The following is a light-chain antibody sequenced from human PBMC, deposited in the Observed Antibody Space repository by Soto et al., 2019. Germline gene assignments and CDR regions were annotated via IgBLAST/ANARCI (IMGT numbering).Light chain of an antibody. CDR2: SES. CDR3: QKYNTVPAT. J-gene: IGKJ5*01. V-gene: IGKV1-27*01. Sequence: DIQMTQSPPSLSASVGDRVTITCRASQGIGNSLAWYQQKPGTVPKLLIYSESTLQSGVPSRFSGSGYGTDFTLTISSLQPEDVAAYYCQKYNTVPATFGQGTRLEIK. CDR1: QGIGNS.